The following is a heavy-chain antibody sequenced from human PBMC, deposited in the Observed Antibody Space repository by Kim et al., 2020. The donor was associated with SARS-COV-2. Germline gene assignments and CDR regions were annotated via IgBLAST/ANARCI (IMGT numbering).Heavy chain of an antibody. CDR3: TRHGDKWEFFYQGMDV. CDR1: GFTFSGSA. CDR2: IRTEGNGYAT. V-gene: IGHV3-73*01. Sequence: GGSLRLSCAAAGFTFSGSAIHWVRQASGKGLEWVGRIRTEGNGYATAYSASVRGRFTISRDDSKNTAFLQMNSLRTEDSAVYYCTRHGDKWEFFYQGMDV. D-gene: IGHD7-27*01. J-gene: IGHJ6*01.